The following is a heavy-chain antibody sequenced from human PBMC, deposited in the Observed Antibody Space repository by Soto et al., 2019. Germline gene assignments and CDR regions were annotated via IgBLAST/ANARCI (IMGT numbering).Heavy chain of an antibody. J-gene: IGHJ4*02. CDR3: ARGRTSIAARGIDY. D-gene: IGHD6-6*01. Sequence: SETLSLTCTVSGGSISSGDYYWSWIRQPPGKGLEWIGYIYYSGSTYYNPSLKSRVTISVDTSKNQFSLKLSSVTAADTAVYYCARGRTSIAARGIDYWGQGTLVTVSS. CDR2: IYYSGST. CDR1: GGSISSGDYY. V-gene: IGHV4-30-4*01.